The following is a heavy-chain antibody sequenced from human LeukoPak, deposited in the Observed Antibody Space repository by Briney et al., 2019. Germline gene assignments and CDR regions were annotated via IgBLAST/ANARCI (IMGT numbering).Heavy chain of an antibody. J-gene: IGHJ4*02. CDR3: ARGESGSFDY. Sequence: PSQTLSLTCAVSGGSISSGGYSWSWIRQPPGKGLEWIGYIYHSGSTYYNPSLKGRVTISVDRSKNQFSLKLSSVTAADTAVYYCARGESGSFDYWGQGTLVTVSS. CDR1: GGSISSGGYS. V-gene: IGHV4-30-2*01. CDR2: IYHSGST. D-gene: IGHD1-1*01.